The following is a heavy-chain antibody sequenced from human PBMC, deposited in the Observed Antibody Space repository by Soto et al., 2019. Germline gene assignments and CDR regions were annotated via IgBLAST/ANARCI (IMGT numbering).Heavy chain of an antibody. CDR1: GFTFSSYS. Sequence: GGSLRLSCAASGFTFSSYSMNWVRQAPGKGLEWVSSISSSSSYIYYADSVKGRFTISRDNAKNSLYLQMNSLRAEDTAVYYCARDLERRVVPAAIPYYYGMDVWGQGTTVTVSS. CDR3: ARDLERRVVPAAIPYYYGMDV. V-gene: IGHV3-21*01. CDR2: ISSSSSYI. J-gene: IGHJ6*02. D-gene: IGHD2-2*02.